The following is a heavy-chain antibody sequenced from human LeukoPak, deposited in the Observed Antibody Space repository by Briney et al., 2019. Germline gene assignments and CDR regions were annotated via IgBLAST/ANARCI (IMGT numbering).Heavy chain of an antibody. D-gene: IGHD2-15*01. J-gene: IGHJ4*02. V-gene: IGHV1-2*02. CDR1: GYTFTGYY. CDR3: ARVGTLGYCSGGSCPSDY. CDR2: INPNSGGT. Sequence: ASVKVSCKASGYTFTGYYIHWVRQAPGQGLEWMGWINPNSGGTNYAQKLQGRVTMTTDTSTSTAYMELRSLRSDDTAVYYCARVGTLGYCSGGSCPSDYWGQGTLVTVSS.